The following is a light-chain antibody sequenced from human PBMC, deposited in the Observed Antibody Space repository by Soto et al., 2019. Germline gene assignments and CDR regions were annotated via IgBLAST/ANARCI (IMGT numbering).Light chain of an antibody. V-gene: IGLV1-44*01. Sequence: QPVLTQPPSASGTHGQTVTISCSGTISNIGSNAVNWYQQVPGTAPKLLMYKNDQRPSGVPDRFSGSKSGTSASLAVSGLQSEDEADYYCAAWDDSLNAVLFGGGTKLTVL. CDR2: KND. CDR1: ISNIGSNA. J-gene: IGLJ2*01. CDR3: AAWDDSLNAVL.